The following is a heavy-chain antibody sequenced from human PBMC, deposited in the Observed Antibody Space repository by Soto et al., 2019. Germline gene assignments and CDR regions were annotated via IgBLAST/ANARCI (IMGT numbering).Heavy chain of an antibody. CDR1: GYTFTSYG. Sequence: ASVKVSCKASGYTFTSYGISWVRQAPGQGLEWMGWISAYNGNTNYAQKLQGRVTMTTDTSTSTAYMELRSLRSDDTAVYYCARDGAVYYDNLSIHGPWGQGTLVTVSS. D-gene: IGHD3-9*01. CDR2: ISAYNGNT. J-gene: IGHJ5*02. CDR3: ARDGAVYYDNLSIHGP. V-gene: IGHV1-18*01.